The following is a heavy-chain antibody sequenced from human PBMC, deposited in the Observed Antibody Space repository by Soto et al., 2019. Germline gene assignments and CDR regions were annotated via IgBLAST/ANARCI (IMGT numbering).Heavy chain of an antibody. J-gene: IGHJ6*03. CDR1: GDSVSNYY. CDR2: ISYSGRT. V-gene: IGHV4-59*02. CDR3: ARDQLRDYMDV. D-gene: IGHD1-1*01. Sequence: QVQLQESGPGLVKPSETLSLTCTVSGDSVSNYYWNWIRRPPGKGLEWIGYISYSGRTNYNPSLKTRVTISVNTSKNQFSLKLTSVTAADTAVYYCARDQLRDYMDVWGKGTTVTVSS.